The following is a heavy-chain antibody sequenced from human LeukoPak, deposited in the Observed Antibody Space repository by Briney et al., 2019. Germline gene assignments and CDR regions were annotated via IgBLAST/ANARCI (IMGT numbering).Heavy chain of an antibody. Sequence: SGGSLLLSRAATGFSFSVYGMHWVHQAQGTGLDGVAVCWCRGETKDYADFVKGRFSISRDDSKNSASLQLNSLRPDETAVYSCARANCDRPTCRGRDRFDIWGQGTMVIVSS. J-gene: IGHJ3*02. CDR3: ARANCDRPTCRGRDRFDI. CDR2: CWCRGETK. CDR1: GFSFSVYG. V-gene: IGHV3-33*08. D-gene: IGHD3-16*01.